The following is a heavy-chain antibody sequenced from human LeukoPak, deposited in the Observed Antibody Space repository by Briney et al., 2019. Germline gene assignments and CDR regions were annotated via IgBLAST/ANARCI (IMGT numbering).Heavy chain of an antibody. Sequence: PGGSLRLSCAASGFTFSTCDMHWVRHVTGKGLEWVSGIGTAGDTYYPASVKGRFTISRENAKNSLYLQMNSLRAGDTALYYCVRATAGFDYWGQGTLVTVSS. J-gene: IGHJ4*02. CDR3: VRATAGFDY. V-gene: IGHV3-13*04. CDR2: IGTAGDT. CDR1: GFTFSTCD.